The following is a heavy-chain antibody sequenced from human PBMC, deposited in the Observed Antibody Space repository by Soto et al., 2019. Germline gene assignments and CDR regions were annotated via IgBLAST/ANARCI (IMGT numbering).Heavy chain of an antibody. J-gene: IGHJ4*02. V-gene: IGHV3-23*01. Sequence: EVQLLESGGGLVQPGGSLRLSCAASGFPFSTYDMSWFRQAPGKGLELVSVISGSDQSTYYADSLNGRFTISRDNSKNKLYLQMDSLRVEDTAVYHCVKGGWLDEWGQGTMVTVSS. CDR1: GFPFSTYD. CDR3: VKGGWLDE. D-gene: IGHD5-12*01. CDR2: ISGSDQST.